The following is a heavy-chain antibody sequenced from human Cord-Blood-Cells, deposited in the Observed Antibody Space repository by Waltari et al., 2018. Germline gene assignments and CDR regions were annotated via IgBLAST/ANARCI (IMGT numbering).Heavy chain of an antibody. CDR3: ARLYSSSWFDY. V-gene: IGHV4-39*01. CDR2: IDYSGST. Sequence: QLQLQESGPGLVKPSETLSLTCTVSGGSISRSSYYWGWIRQPPGKGLEWIGSIDYSGSTYYNPSLKSRVTISVDTSKNQFSLKLSSVTAADTAVYYCARLYSSSWFDYWGQGTLVTVSS. CDR1: GGSISRSSYY. D-gene: IGHD6-13*01. J-gene: IGHJ4*02.